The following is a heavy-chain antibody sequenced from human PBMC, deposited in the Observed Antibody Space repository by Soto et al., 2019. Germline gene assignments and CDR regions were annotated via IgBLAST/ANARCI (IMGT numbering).Heavy chain of an antibody. J-gene: IGHJ6*02. Sequence: ASVKVSCKASGYTFTGYYMHWVRQAPGQGLEWMGWINPNSGGTNYAQKFQGRVTMTRDTSISTAYMELSRLRSDDTAVYYCARDIVATIDTYYYYYGMDVWGQGTTVTVSS. D-gene: IGHD5-12*01. CDR2: INPNSGGT. CDR3: ARDIVATIDTYYYYYGMDV. V-gene: IGHV1-2*02. CDR1: GYTFTGYY.